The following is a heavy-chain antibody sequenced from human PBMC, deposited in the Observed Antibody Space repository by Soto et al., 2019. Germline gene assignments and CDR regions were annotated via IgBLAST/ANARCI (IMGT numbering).Heavy chain of an antibody. V-gene: IGHV4-39*01. CDR2: IYYSGST. D-gene: IGHD1-26*01. J-gene: IGHJ5*02. Sequence: QLHLRESGPGLVKPSETLSLTCTVSGGSITSSSYYWGWIRQPPGKGLEWIGSIYYSGSTYYNPPPKSRVTISVDTSKTQSPLKLSSVTAADTAVYYCATQELGGSYVYTFDPWGQGTLVTVSS. CDR1: GGSITSSSYY. CDR3: ATQELGGSYVYTFDP.